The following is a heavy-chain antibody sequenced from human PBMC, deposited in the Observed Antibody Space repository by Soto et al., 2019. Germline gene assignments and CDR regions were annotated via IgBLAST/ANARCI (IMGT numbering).Heavy chain of an antibody. J-gene: IGHJ6*02. V-gene: IGHV3-11*01. CDR3: ARDQGYAVRWCYRHYGMDV. Sequence: PGGSLRLSCAASGFTFSFYYMTWIRQAPGKGLEWVSYISDTGKTIYYADSVKGRFTVSMDNAKKSLYLQLNSLRAEDTAVYYCARDQGYAVRWCYRHYGMDVRCQGATVTVPS. CDR2: ISDTGKTI. D-gene: IGHD3-16*02. CDR1: GFTFSFYY.